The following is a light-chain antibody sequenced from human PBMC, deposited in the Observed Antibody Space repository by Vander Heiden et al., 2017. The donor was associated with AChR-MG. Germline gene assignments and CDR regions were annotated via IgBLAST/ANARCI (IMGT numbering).Light chain of an antibody. Sequence: DIQMTQSPSTLSASVGDRVTITCRASQSISSWLAWYQQKPGKAPKLLIYKASSLESGVPSRFSGSGSGTDFTLTISSLQPDDFATYYCQQYKSHWTFGQGTKVEIK. CDR1: QSISSW. CDR3: QQYKSHWT. CDR2: KAS. V-gene: IGKV1-5*03. J-gene: IGKJ1*01.